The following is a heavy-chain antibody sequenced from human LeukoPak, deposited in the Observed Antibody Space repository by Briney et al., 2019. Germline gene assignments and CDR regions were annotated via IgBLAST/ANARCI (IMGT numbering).Heavy chain of an antibody. CDR2: MNPNSGNT. CDR3: ARESSSWYNIDY. Sequence: ASVKVSCKSSGDTFTSYDINWVRQATGQGLEWMGWMNPNSGNTGYAQKFQGRVTMTRNTSISTAYMELSSLRSEDTAVYYCARESSSWYNIDYWGQGTLVTVSS. D-gene: IGHD6-13*01. CDR1: GDTFTSYD. J-gene: IGHJ4*02. V-gene: IGHV1-8*01.